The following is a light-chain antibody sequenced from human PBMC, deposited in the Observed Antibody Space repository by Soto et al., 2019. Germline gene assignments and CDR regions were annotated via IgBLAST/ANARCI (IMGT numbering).Light chain of an antibody. CDR3: QQYTNWPPWT. V-gene: IGKV3-15*01. CDR2: GAS. J-gene: IGKJ1*01. CDR1: QSVSSN. Sequence: EIVMTQSPATLSVSPGERATLTCRASQSVSSNLAWYQQKPGQAPRLLIYGASTRATGIPARFSGRESGTEFPLTICSLQSQDVAVYYCQQYTNWPPWTFGQGTKVAIK.